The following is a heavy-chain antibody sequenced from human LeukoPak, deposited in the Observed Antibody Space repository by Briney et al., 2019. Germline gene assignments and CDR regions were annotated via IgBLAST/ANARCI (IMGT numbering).Heavy chain of an antibody. D-gene: IGHD5-18*01. V-gene: IGHV1-69*04. CDR1: GYTFTSYG. CDR2: IIPILGIA. CDR3: ARAYPDTATLDY. Sequence: SVKVSCKASGYTFTSYGISWVRQAPGQGLEWMGRIIPILGIANYAQKFQGRVTITADKSTSTAYMELSSLRSEDTAVYYCARAYPDTATLDYWGQGTLVTVSS. J-gene: IGHJ4*02.